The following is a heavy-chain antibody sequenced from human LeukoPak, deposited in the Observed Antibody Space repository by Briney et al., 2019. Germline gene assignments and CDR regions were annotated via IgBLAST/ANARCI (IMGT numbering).Heavy chain of an antibody. D-gene: IGHD2-2*01. J-gene: IGHJ4*02. CDR1: GFTFSDYY. Sequence: GGSLRLSCAVSGFTFSDYYMNWIRQAPGKGLEWISYMSSSGSTISYADSVTGRFTVSRDNAKNSLYLQMNSLRAEDTAVYYCARSILPAANAIDYWGQGTLLTVSS. V-gene: IGHV3-11*04. CDR3: ARSILPAANAIDY. CDR2: MSSSGSTI.